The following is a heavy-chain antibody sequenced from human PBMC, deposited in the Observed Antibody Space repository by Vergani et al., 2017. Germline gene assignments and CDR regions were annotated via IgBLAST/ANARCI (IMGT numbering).Heavy chain of an antibody. Sequence: QLVESGGGWVQPGGSLRLSCVVSGFDFSSYIMNWIRQAPGKGLEWIGSLSTTGGATHASHNPSLKSRVSISVDTSKSQSSLRLTSVTAADSAIYYCAGDTHSWQRADRWGQGLLVSVSS. CDR1: GFDFSSYI. D-gene: IGHD6-13*01. J-gene: IGHJ5*02. V-gene: IGHV4-4*09. CDR2: LSTTGGA. CDR3: AGDTHSWQRADR.